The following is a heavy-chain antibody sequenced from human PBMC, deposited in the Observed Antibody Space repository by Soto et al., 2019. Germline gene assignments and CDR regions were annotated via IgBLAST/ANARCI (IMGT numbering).Heavy chain of an antibody. D-gene: IGHD3-22*01. Sequence: ASVKVSCKASGYSFTGHYMHWVRQAPGQGLEWMGWIDPKSGGTNYARKFQDRVTMTRDTSISTAYMDLSRLRSDDTAVYYCARDCDKSGYDYFDSWGQGTLVPVSS. CDR3: ARDCDKSGYDYFDS. CDR1: GYSFTGHY. J-gene: IGHJ5*01. V-gene: IGHV1-2*02. CDR2: IDPKSGGT.